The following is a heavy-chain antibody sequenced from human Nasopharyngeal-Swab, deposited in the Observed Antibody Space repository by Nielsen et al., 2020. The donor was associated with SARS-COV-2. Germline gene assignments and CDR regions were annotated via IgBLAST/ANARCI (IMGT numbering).Heavy chain of an antibody. CDR2: INSDGSST. J-gene: IGHJ6*03. CDR1: GFTLSSYW. CDR3: ARVAAAGTLYYYYYMDV. D-gene: IGHD6-13*01. Sequence: GESLKISCAASGFTLSSYWMHWVRQAPGKGLVWVSRINSDGSSTSYADSVKGRFTISRDNAKNTLYLQMNSLRAEDTAVYYCARVAAAGTLYYYYYMDVWGKGTTVTVSS. V-gene: IGHV3-74*01.